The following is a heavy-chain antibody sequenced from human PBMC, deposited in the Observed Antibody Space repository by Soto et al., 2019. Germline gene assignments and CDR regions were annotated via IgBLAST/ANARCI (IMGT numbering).Heavy chain of an antibody. J-gene: IGHJ4*02. D-gene: IGHD2-15*01. Sequence: EVQLVESGGGLVQPGRSLRLSCSGSGFTFGDYAISWFRQAPGRGLEWISFIRSMTYGGTTDYAPSLRDRFSISRDDSKTSAYLHMNTLKTEDTAVYYCPRVSRECRIGICSPLNWGQGTLFNVSS. V-gene: IGHV3-49*03. CDR1: GFTFGDYA. CDR2: IRSMTYGGTT. CDR3: PRVSRECRIGICSPLN.